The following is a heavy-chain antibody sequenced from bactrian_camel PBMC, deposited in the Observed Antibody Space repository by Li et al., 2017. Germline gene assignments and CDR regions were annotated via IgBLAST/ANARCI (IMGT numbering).Heavy chain of an antibody. J-gene: IGHJ4*01. Sequence: VQLVESGGGLVQPGGSLRLSCAASGSTFRSYAITYVRQAPGKGLEWVSTINVGGDMTYYADSVKGRFTISRDNAKKTVYLQMNSLNPDDTAMYYCAAAFFPCWAELVVASTDSGQGTQVTVS. V-gene: IGHV3S40*01. CDR1: GSTFRSYA. D-gene: IGHD1*01. CDR2: INVGGDMT.